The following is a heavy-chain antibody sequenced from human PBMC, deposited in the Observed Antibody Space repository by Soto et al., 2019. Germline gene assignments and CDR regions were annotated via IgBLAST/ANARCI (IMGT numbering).Heavy chain of an antibody. D-gene: IGHD6-19*01. V-gene: IGHV3-23*01. J-gene: IGHJ4*02. CDR1: GFTFSSYA. Sequence: EVQLLESGGGLVQPGGSLRLSCAASGFTFSSYAMSWVRQAPGKGLEWVSAISGSGGSTYYADSVKGRSTISRDNSKNTLYLQMNSLRAEDTAVYYCAKDRRAGTGADYWGQGTLVTVSS. CDR3: AKDRRAGTGADY. CDR2: ISGSGGST.